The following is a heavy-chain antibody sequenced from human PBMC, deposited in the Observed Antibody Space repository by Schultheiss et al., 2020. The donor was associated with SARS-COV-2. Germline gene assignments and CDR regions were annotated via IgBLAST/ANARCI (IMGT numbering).Heavy chain of an antibody. J-gene: IGHJ4*02. D-gene: IGHD5-18*01. CDR3: ARDFAGAAMADY. V-gene: IGHV4-34*01. CDR1: GGSFSGYY. Sequence: SETLSLTCAVYGGSFSGYYWSWIRQPPGKGLEWIGEINHSGSTNYNPSLKSRVTISVDTSKNQFSLKLSSATAADTAVYYCARDFAGAAMADYWGQGTLVTVSS. CDR2: INHSGST.